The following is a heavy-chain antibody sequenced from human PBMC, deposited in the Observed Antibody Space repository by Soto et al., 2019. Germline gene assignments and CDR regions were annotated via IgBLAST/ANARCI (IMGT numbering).Heavy chain of an antibody. J-gene: IGHJ4*02. CDR1: GAPFSGYY. Sequence: QVQLQQWGAGLPKPSETLSLTCAVYGAPFSGYYWTWIRQPPGKGLEWIGEINHTGSTKYNPSLKSRVTISLDTSKNQFSLSLRSVTAADTAVYYCARGREIFEAVTPFEYWGQGTQVAVSS. D-gene: IGHD3-3*01. V-gene: IGHV4-34*02. CDR3: ARGREIFEAVTPFEY. CDR2: INHTGST.